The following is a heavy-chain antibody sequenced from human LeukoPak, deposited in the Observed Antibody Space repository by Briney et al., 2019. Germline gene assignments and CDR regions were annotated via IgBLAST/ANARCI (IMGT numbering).Heavy chain of an antibody. J-gene: IGHJ4*02. D-gene: IGHD3-10*01. CDR3: ARDLRGVIDY. Sequence: PSQTLSLTCTVSGGSISSGGYYWSWIRQHPGKGLEWIGYIYYSGSTYYNPSLKSRITISVDTSKNQFSLKLSCGTAADTAVYYCARDLRGVIDYWGQGTLVTVSS. V-gene: IGHV4-31*03. CDR2: IYYSGST. CDR1: GGSISSGGYY.